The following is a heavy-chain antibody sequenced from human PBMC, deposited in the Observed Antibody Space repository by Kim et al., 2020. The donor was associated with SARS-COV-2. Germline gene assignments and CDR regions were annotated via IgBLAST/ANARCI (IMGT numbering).Heavy chain of an antibody. CDR2: IYYSGST. V-gene: IGHV4-39*01. J-gene: IGHJ6*02. D-gene: IGHD6-13*01. CDR1: GGSISSSSYY. Sequence: SETLSLTCTVSGGSISSSSYYWGWIRQPPGKGLEWIGSIYYSGSTYYNPSLKSRVTISVDTSKNQFSLKLSSVTAADTAVYYCARQPAAAGTGDYYYYGMDVWGRGTTVTVSS. CDR3: ARQPAAAGTGDYYYYGMDV.